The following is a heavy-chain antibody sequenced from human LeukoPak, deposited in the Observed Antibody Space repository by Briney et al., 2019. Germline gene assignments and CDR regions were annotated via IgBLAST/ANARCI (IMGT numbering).Heavy chain of an antibody. J-gene: IGHJ5*02. Sequence: SETLSLTCAVYGGSFSGYYWSWIRQPPGKGLEWSGEINHSGSTNYNPSLNSLVTISVDTPKNQFSLKLSSVTAADTAVYYCARGAWFDPWGQGTLVTVSS. CDR2: INHSGST. V-gene: IGHV4-34*01. CDR3: ARGAWFDP. CDR1: GGSFSGYY.